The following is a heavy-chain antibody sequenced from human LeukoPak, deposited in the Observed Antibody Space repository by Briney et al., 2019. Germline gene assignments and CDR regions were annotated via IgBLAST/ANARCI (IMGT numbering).Heavy chain of an antibody. D-gene: IGHD2-2*01. J-gene: IGHJ5*02. Sequence: ETLSLTCXVSGGSISSSSYYWGWIRQPPGKGLEWIGSIYYSGSTYYNPSLKSRVTISVDTSKNQFSLKLSSVTAADTAVYYCARQEIVVVPAAKDTNWFDPWGQGTLVTVSS. CDR3: ARQEIVVVPAAKDTNWFDP. V-gene: IGHV4-39*01. CDR2: IYYSGST. CDR1: GGSISSSSYY.